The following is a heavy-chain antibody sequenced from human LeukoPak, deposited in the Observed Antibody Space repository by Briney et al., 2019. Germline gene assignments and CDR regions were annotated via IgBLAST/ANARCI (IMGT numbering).Heavy chain of an antibody. CDR3: ARARYLSGSRDDALDI. Sequence: ASVKVSCKASAYTFTRYGISGVRQAPGQGLECMGWISAYNGNTEYAQKLQGGVTMTTDTSTSTAYMELGSLRFDDTAVYYCARARYLSGSRDDALDIWGQGTMVTVSS. J-gene: IGHJ3*02. CDR1: AYTFTRYG. CDR2: ISAYNGNT. D-gene: IGHD1-26*01. V-gene: IGHV1-18*01.